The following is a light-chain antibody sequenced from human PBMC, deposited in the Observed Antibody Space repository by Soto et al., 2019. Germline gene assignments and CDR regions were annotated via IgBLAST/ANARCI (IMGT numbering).Light chain of an antibody. Sequence: QSALTQPASVSGSSGQSITISCTGTSSDVGGYNYVSCYQQHPGKAPKLMIYDVSNRPSGVSNRFSGSKAGNTASLTISGLQAEDEADYYCSSYTSRSTLGVFGTGTKLTVL. J-gene: IGLJ1*01. CDR3: SSYTSRSTLGV. CDR2: DVS. V-gene: IGLV2-14*01. CDR1: SSDVGGYNY.